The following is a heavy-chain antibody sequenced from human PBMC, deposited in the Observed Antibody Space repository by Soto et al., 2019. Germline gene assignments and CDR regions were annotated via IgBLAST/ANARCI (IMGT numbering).Heavy chain of an antibody. CDR1: GFTFDDYA. CDR2: ISWNSGSI. V-gene: IGHV3-9*01. D-gene: IGHD4-4*01. CDR3: AKDISEGGNSFRADAFDI. Sequence: EVQLVESGGGLVQPGRSLRLSCAASGFTFDDYAMHWVRQAPGKGLEWVSGISWNSGSIGYADSVKGRFTISRDNAKNSLYLQMNSLRAEDTALYYCAKDISEGGNSFRADAFDIWGQGTMVTVSS. J-gene: IGHJ3*02.